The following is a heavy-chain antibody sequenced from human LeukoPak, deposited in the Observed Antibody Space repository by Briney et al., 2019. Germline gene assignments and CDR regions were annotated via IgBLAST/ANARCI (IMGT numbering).Heavy chain of an antibody. V-gene: IGHV4-34*01. J-gene: IGHJ6*02. Sequence: PSETLSLTCAVYGGSFSGYYWSWIRQPPGKGLEWIGEINHSGSTNYNPSLKSRVTISVDTSKNQFSLKLSSVTAADTAVYYCARDRECSSTSCYPGPTFRYYYYGMGVWGQGTTVTVSS. CDR1: GGSFSGYY. CDR2: INHSGST. CDR3: ARDRECSSTSCYPGPTFRYYYYGMGV. D-gene: IGHD2-2*01.